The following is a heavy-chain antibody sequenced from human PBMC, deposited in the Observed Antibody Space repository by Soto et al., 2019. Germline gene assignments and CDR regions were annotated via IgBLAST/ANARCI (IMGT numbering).Heavy chain of an antibody. CDR2: IEPGYSDT. V-gene: IGHV5-51*01. CDR3: ARTRYDSDTGPNCQDYFDS. CDR1: GCSFTSNW. D-gene: IGHD3-22*01. Sequence: GESLKRSCKGSGCSFTSNWIGWVRPMPGKVRECRVIIEPGYSDTRYSPSFQGQVTISHDKSISTAYLQWSSLKASDTAMYYCARTRYDSDTGPNCQDYFDSRGQGTPVTVSS. J-gene: IGHJ4*02.